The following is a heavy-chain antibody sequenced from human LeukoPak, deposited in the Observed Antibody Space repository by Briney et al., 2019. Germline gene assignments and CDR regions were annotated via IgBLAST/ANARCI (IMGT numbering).Heavy chain of an antibody. CDR3: ARDLTYSSDFDY. V-gene: IGHV3-30-3*01. CDR2: ISYDGSNK. D-gene: IGHD5-18*01. CDR1: GFTFSGYP. J-gene: IGHJ4*02. Sequence: PGKSLRLSCAASGFTFSGYPIHWVRQAPGKGLEWVAVISYDGSNKYYADSVKGRFTISRDNSKNTLYLQMNSLRAEDTAVYYCARDLTYSSDFDYWGQGTLVTVSS.